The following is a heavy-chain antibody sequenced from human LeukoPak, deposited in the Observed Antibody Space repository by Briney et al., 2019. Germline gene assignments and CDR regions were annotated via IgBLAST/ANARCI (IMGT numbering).Heavy chain of an antibody. J-gene: IGHJ4*02. V-gene: IGHV3-66*01. CDR2: IYSGGST. CDR1: EFTVSVNY. CDR3: ARSFVY. Sequence: GGSLRLSCAASEFTVSVNYMSWVRQAPGKGLEWVSFIYSGGSTYYADSVKGRFTISRDSSKNILHLQMNSLRAEDTAVYYCARSFVYWGQGTLVTVSS.